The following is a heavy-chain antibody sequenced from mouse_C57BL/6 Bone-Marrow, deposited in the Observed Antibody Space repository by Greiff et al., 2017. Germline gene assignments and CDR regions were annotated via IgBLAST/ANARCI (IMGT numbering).Heavy chain of an antibody. CDR2: ISSGGSYT. CDR1: GFTFSSYG. CDR3: ARDGYYLAY. J-gene: IGHJ3*01. Sequence: EVKVVESGGDLVKPGGSLKLSCAASGFTFSSYGMSWVRQTPDKRLEWVATISSGGSYTYYPDSVKGRFTISRDNAKNTLYLQMSSLKSEDTAMYYCARDGYYLAYWGQGTLVTVSA. V-gene: IGHV5-6*01. D-gene: IGHD2-3*01.